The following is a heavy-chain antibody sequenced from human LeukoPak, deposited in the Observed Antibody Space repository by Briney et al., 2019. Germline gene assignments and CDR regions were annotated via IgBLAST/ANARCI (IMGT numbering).Heavy chain of an antibody. D-gene: IGHD4-23*01. V-gene: IGHV1-69*04. CDR3: ARAYYGGKVPRY. J-gene: IGHJ4*02. Sequence: ASVKVSCKASGGTFSSYAISWVRQAPGQGLEWMGRIIPILGIANYAQKFQGRVTITADKSTSTAYMELRSLRSDDTAVYYCARAYYGGKVPRYWGQGTLVTVSS. CDR1: GGTFSSYA. CDR2: IIPILGIA.